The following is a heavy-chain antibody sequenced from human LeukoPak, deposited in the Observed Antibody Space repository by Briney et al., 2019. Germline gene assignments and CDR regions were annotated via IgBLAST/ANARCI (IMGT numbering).Heavy chain of an antibody. J-gene: IGHJ3*02. CDR3: ARTGYSSGWYGGFDI. CDR1: GYSFTNYW. D-gene: IGHD6-19*01. CDR2: IYPGDSDT. Sequence: GESLKIPCKGSGYSFTNYWIGWVRQMSGKGLEWMGIIYPGDSDTRYSPSFQGQVTISADKSITTAYLQWSSLKASDTAMYYCARTGYSSGWYGGFDIWGQGTLVTVSS. V-gene: IGHV5-51*01.